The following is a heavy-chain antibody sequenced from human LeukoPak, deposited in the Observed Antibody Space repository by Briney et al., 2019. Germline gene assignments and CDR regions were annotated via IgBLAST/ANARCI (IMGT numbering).Heavy chain of an antibody. CDR3: ARILEWFGDWFDP. CDR1: GYTFTGYY. Sequence: ASVKVSCKASGYTFTGYYMHWVRQAPGQGLEWMGWINPNSGGTNYAQKFQGRVTMTRDTSISTAYMELSSLRSDDTAVYYCARILEWFGDWFDPWGQGTLVTVSS. D-gene: IGHD3-3*01. CDR2: INPNSGGT. V-gene: IGHV1-2*02. J-gene: IGHJ5*02.